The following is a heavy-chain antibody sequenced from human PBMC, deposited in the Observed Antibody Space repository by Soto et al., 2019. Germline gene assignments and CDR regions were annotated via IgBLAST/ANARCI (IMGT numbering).Heavy chain of an antibody. J-gene: IGHJ6*02. Sequence: WETLSLTCTVSGGSISSYYWSWIRQPPGNGLEWIGYIYYSGSTNYNPSLKSRVTISVDTSKNQFSLKLSSVTAADTAVYYCARGFYGSARNYYYYGMDVWGQGTTVTVSS. CDR2: IYYSGST. D-gene: IGHD3-10*01. CDR3: ARGFYGSARNYYYYGMDV. CDR1: GGSISSYY. V-gene: IGHV4-59*01.